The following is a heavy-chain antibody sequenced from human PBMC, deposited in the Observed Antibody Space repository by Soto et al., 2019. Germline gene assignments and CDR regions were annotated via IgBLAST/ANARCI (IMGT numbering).Heavy chain of an antibody. Sequence: GGSLRLSCVASGLTVSHNYMAWVRQAPEMGLEWVAVISYDGSNKYYADSVKGRFTISRDNSKNTLYLQMNSLRAEDTAVYYCAREMATLYPDAFDIWGQGTMVTVSS. CDR3: AREMATLYPDAFDI. J-gene: IGHJ3*02. D-gene: IGHD5-12*01. CDR2: ISYDGSNK. V-gene: IGHV3-30-3*01. CDR1: GLTVSHNY.